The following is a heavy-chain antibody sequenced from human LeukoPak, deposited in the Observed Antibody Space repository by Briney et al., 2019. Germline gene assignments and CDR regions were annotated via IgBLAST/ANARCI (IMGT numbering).Heavy chain of an antibody. CDR2: IYHSGST. CDR1: GYSISSGYY. Sequence: SSETLSLTCTVSGYSISSGYYWGWIRQPPGKGLEWIGSIYHSGSTYYNPSLKSRVTISVDTSKNQFSLKLSSVTAADTAVYYCARFRYYDYVWGSYRTPSSIFDYWGQGTLVTVSS. J-gene: IGHJ4*02. CDR3: ARFRYYDYVWGSYRTPSSIFDY. V-gene: IGHV4-38-2*02. D-gene: IGHD3-16*02.